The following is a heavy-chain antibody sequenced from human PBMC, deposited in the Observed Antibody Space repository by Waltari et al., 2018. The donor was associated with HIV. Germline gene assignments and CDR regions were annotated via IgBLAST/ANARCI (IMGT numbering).Heavy chain of an antibody. J-gene: IGHJ3*02. CDR3: ARDSLYSDSSGYYFRPFDM. D-gene: IGHD3-22*01. Sequence: QDQLVESGGGVVQPGRSLRLSCAASGFPFSGYAMLWVSQAPGKGVEWVYVMSFNGSNAYHAESVKGRFNISKDNPKNTLYLQMKSLITEDTAVYFCARDSLYSDSSGYYFRPFDMWGQGTMVTVSS. CDR2: MSFNGSNA. CDR1: GFPFSGYA. V-gene: IGHV3-30-3*01.